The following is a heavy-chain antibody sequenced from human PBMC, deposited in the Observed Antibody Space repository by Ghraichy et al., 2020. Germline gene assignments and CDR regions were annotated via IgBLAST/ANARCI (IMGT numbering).Heavy chain of an antibody. CDR3: ARGLSAYYYGSETVQWLGPRWFDP. CDR1: GGSFSGYY. J-gene: IGHJ5*02. V-gene: IGHV4-34*01. D-gene: IGHD3-10*01. Sequence: SETLSLTCAVYGGSFSGYYWSWIRQPPGKGLEWIGEINHSGSTNYNPSLKSRVTISVDTSKNQFSLKLSSVTAADTAVYYCARGLSAYYYGSETVQWLGPRWFDPWGQGTLVTVSS. CDR2: INHSGST.